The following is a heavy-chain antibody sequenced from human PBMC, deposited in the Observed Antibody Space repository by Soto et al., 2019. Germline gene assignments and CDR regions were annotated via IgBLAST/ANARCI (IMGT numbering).Heavy chain of an antibody. J-gene: IGHJ4*02. CDR3: TRANWYSEY. Sequence: PSETLSLTCTVSGGSISNHYWSWIRQPPGKGLEWIGYIYYNGNTNYNPSLKSRVIMSVDTSKNQISLKLSSVTAADTAVYYCTRANWYSEYWGQGTLVTVPS. CDR1: GGSISNHY. CDR2: IYYNGNT. D-gene: IGHD7-27*01. V-gene: IGHV4-59*11.